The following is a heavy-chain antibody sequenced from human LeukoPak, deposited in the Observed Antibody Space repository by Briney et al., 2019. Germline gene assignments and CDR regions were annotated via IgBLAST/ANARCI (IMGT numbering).Heavy chain of an antibody. Sequence: SETLSLTCTVSGGSISSSSYYWGWIRQPPGKGLEWIGSIYYSGSTYYNPSLKSRVTISVDTSKNQFSLKLSSVTAADTAVYYCARRVRKGGYGDYEGRFDYWGQGTLVTVSS. J-gene: IGHJ4*02. D-gene: IGHD4-17*01. CDR3: ARRVRKGGYGDYEGRFDY. V-gene: IGHV4-39*01. CDR2: IYYSGST. CDR1: GGSISSSSYY.